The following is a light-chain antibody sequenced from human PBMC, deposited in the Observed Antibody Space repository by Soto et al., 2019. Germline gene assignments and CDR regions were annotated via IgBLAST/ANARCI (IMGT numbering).Light chain of an antibody. V-gene: IGLV2-11*01. CDR2: DVT. Sequence: QSALTQPRSVSGSPGQSVTISCTGTNSDVGAYNYVSWYQQHPGKAPKVMIYDVTERPSGVPDRFSGSKSGNTASLTISGLRAEDEADYYCCSYAGSPRYVLGTGTKVTVL. J-gene: IGLJ1*01. CDR3: CSYAGSPRYV. CDR1: NSDVGAYNY.